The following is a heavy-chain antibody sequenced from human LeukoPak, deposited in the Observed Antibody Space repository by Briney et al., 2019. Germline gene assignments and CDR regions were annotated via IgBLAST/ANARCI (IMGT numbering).Heavy chain of an antibody. J-gene: IGHJ3*02. Sequence: SETLSLTCAVYGVSFSGSYWSWIRQPPGKGLEWIGEINHSGSTNYNPSLKSRVTISVDTSKNQFSLNLSSVTAADTAVYYCARHGLVAARHAFDIWGQGTMVTVSS. CDR2: INHSGST. CDR1: GVSFSGSY. CDR3: ARHGLVAARHAFDI. D-gene: IGHD6-6*01. V-gene: IGHV4-34*01.